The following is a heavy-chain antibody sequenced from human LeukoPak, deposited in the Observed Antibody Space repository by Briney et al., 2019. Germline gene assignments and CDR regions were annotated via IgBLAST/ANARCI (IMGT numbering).Heavy chain of an antibody. CDR1: GFTFSSYG. D-gene: IGHD3-10*01. Sequence: GRSLRLSCAASGFTFSSYGMHWVRQAPGKGLEWVAVISYDGGNKYYADSVRGRFTISRDNSKNTLYLQMNSLRAEDTAVYYCAKPMVRGVIIPGDYWGQGTLVTVSS. J-gene: IGHJ4*02. V-gene: IGHV3-30*18. CDR3: AKPMVRGVIIPGDY. CDR2: ISYDGGNK.